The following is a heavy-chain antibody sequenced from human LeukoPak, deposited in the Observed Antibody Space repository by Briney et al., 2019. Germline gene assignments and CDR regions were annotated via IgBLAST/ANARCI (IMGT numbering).Heavy chain of an antibody. CDR2: ITGSGTTT. Sequence: GGSLRLSRAASGFTFRTYAMTWVRQAPGKGLEWVSTITGSGTTTNYADSVKGRFTISRDNSKNTLSLQMNSLRAEDTALYYCAKSPKPVTAALYFDYWGQGALVTVSS. D-gene: IGHD2-21*02. CDR1: GFTFRTYA. V-gene: IGHV3-23*01. CDR3: AKSPKPVTAALYFDY. J-gene: IGHJ4*02.